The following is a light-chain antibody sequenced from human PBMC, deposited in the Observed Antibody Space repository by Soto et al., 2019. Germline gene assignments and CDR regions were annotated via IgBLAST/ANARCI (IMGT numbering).Light chain of an antibody. CDR1: QDISTF. J-gene: IGKJ1*01. CDR3: QQLSIYPRA. Sequence: DIPLTQSPSFLSASVGDRVTITCRASQDISTFLAWYQQRPGKAPNLLIYAASTLQSGVPSRFSGSGSGTEFTLTISSLQPEDFASYYCQQLSIYPRAFGQGTKVEIK. V-gene: IGKV1-9*01. CDR2: AAS.